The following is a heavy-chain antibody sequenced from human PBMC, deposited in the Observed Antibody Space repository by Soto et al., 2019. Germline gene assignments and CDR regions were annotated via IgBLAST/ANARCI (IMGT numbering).Heavy chain of an antibody. D-gene: IGHD3-10*01. J-gene: IGHJ6*02. CDR3: ARNMDYYYGPGSGNGHGF. Sequence: QVQLVQSGAEVKEPGDSVRVSCEASGYTFTAYYIHWVRQAPGQGLEWMGWINPKFGDTTYAQDFQGRVSMTRDMSSSTVYMELSRLTSDDTARYYCARNMDYYYGPGSGNGHGFWGQGTTVTVFS. CDR2: INPKFGDT. V-gene: IGHV1-2*02. CDR1: GYTFTAYY.